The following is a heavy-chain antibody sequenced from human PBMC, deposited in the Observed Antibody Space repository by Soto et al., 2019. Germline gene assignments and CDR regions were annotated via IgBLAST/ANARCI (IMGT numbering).Heavy chain of an antibody. V-gene: IGHV3-30*18. CDR3: AKDHPLAPYSSGWYLDYYYGMDV. CDR2: ISYDGSNK. Sequence: GGSLRLSCAASGFTFSSYGMHWVRQAPGKGLEWVAVISYDGSNKYYADSVKGRFTISRDNSKNTLYLQMNSLRAEDTAVYYCAKDHPLAPYSSGWYLDYYYGMDVWGQGTTVTVSS. J-gene: IGHJ6*02. CDR1: GFTFSSYG. D-gene: IGHD6-19*01.